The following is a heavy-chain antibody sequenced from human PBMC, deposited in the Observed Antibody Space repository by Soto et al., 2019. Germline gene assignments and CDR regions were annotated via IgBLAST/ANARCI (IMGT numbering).Heavy chain of an antibody. Sequence: GGSLRLSCAASGFTFSSYSMNWVRQAPGKGLEWVSSISSSSSYIYYADSVKGRFTISRDNAKNSLYLQMNSLRAEDTGIYYCARYDAFKAFDLWGQGTMVTVSS. V-gene: IGHV3-21*01. CDR2: ISSSSSYI. D-gene: IGHD1-1*01. CDR1: GFTFSSYS. CDR3: ARYDAFKAFDL. J-gene: IGHJ3*01.